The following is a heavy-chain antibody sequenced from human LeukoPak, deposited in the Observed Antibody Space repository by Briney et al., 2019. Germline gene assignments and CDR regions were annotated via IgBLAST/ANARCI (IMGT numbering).Heavy chain of an antibody. D-gene: IGHD6-19*01. Sequence: ASVKVSCKASGYTFTSYYMHWVRQAPGQGLEWMGIINPSGGSTSYAQKFQGRVTMTRDTCTSTVYMELSSLRSEDTAVYYCARDLTVAGTLVNWFDPWGQGTLVTVSS. CDR3: ARDLTVAGTLVNWFDP. CDR2: INPSGGST. CDR1: GYTFTSYY. J-gene: IGHJ5*02. V-gene: IGHV1-46*01.